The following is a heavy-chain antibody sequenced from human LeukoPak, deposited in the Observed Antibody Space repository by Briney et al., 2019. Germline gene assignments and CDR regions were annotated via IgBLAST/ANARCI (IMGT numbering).Heavy chain of an antibody. D-gene: IGHD5-18*01. V-gene: IGHV3-23*01. Sequence: GGSLRLSCAASGFTFSNYAMNWVRQAPGKGLEWVSTISSSGGSAFYADSLKGRFTISRDNSKNTLYLQMNSLRAEDTALYYCAMNTPLAYWGQGTLVTVSS. J-gene: IGHJ4*02. CDR3: AMNTPLAY. CDR2: ISSSGGSA. CDR1: GFTFSNYA.